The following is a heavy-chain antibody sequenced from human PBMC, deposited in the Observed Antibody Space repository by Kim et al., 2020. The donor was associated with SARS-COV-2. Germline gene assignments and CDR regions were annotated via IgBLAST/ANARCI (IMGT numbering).Heavy chain of an antibody. CDR2: IYYSGST. CDR3: ARRRGSGSALGFDY. CDR1: GGSISSSSYY. V-gene: IGHV4-39*01. D-gene: IGHD3-10*01. Sequence: SETLSLTCTVSGGSISSSSYYWGWIRQPPGKGLEWIGSIYYSGSTYYNPSLKSRVTISVDTSKNQFSLKLSSVTAADTAVYYCARRRGSGSALGFDYWGQGTLVTVSS. J-gene: IGHJ4*02.